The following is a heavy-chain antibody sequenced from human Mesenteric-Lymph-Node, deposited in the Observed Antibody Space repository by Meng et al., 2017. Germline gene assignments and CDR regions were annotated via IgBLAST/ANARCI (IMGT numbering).Heavy chain of an antibody. Sequence: ASVKVSCKASGYTFTDYYMYWVRQAPGQGLEWMGWINPNSGGTNYAQKFQGRVTMTRDTSISTAYMELSSLISDDTAVYYCARGLGVVGAGVDPWGQGTLVTVSS. CDR3: ARGLGVVGAGVDP. J-gene: IGHJ5*02. V-gene: IGHV1-2*02. D-gene: IGHD1-26*01. CDR1: GYTFTDYY. CDR2: INPNSGGT.